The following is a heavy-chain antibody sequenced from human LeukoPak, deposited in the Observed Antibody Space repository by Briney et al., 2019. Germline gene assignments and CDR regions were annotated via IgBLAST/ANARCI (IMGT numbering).Heavy chain of an antibody. V-gene: IGHV1-69*06. CDR3: ARDILEYSYDLWRGIDY. Sequence: ASVKVSCKASGGTFSSYAISWVRQAPGQGLEWMGGIIPIFGTANYAQKFQGRVTITADKSTSTAYMELSSLRSEDTAVYYCARDILEYSYDLWRGIDYWGQGTLVTVSS. D-gene: IGHD5-18*01. CDR1: GGTFSSYA. CDR2: IIPIFGTA. J-gene: IGHJ4*02.